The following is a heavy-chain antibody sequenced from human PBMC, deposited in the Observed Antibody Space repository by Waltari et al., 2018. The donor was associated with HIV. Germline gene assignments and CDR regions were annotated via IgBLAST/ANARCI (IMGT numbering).Heavy chain of an antibody. CDR2: INWNGGSI. CDR3: ARGSYSGYEYDY. J-gene: IGHJ4*02. V-gene: IGHV3-20*04. Sequence: EVHLVESGGGVVRPGGSLRLSCAVSGFTFENHGMTWVGQVPGKGLEWVSSINWNGGSITYADSVRGRFTISRDDAKNFLYLQMDSLRTEDMAFYYCARGSYSGYEYDYWGQGTLVTVSS. CDR1: GFTFENHG. D-gene: IGHD1-26*01.